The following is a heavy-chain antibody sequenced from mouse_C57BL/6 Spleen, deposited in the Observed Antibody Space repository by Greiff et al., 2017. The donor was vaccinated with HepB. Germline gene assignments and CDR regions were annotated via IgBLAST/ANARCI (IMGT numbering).Heavy chain of an antibody. J-gene: IGHJ3*01. Sequence: VQLQQSGPELVKPGASVKISCKASGYAFSSSWMNWVKQRPGKGLEWIGRIYPGDGDTNYNGKFKGKATLTADKSSSTAYMQLSSLTSEDSAVYFCARDGDSNYTWFAYWGQGTLVTVSA. CDR1: GYAFSSSW. CDR3: ARDGDSNYTWFAY. D-gene: IGHD2-5*01. V-gene: IGHV1-82*01. CDR2: IYPGDGDT.